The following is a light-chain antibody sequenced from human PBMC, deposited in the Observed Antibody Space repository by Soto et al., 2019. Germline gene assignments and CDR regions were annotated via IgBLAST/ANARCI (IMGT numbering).Light chain of an antibody. J-gene: IGKJ4*01. CDR3: QQLNSYPLT. Sequence: DIQLTQSPSFLSASVGDIVTITCRASQGISTYLAWYQQKPGKAPKLLIYAASTLQSGVPLSFSGSGSGTSFTLTISSLQPEDFATYYCQQLNSYPLTFGGGTKVDIK. CDR2: AAS. CDR1: QGISTY. V-gene: IGKV1-9*01.